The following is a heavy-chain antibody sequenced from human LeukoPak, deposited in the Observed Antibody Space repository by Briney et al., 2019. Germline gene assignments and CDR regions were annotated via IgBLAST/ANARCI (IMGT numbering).Heavy chain of an antibody. V-gene: IGHV4-30-4*08. CDR2: IYYSGST. Sequence: SSQTLSLTCTVSGGSISSGDYYWRWIRQPPGKGLGWIGYIYYSGSTYYNPSLKSRVTISVDTSKNQFSLKLSSVTAADTAVYYCARDYYDSSGYSGAFDIWGQGTMVTVSS. J-gene: IGHJ3*02. CDR1: GGSISSGDYY. D-gene: IGHD3-22*01. CDR3: ARDYYDSSGYSGAFDI.